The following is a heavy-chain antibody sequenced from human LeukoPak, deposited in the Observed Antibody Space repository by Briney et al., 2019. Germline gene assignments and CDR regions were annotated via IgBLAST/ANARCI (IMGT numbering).Heavy chain of an antibody. D-gene: IGHD1-26*01. CDR2: INPSGGST. J-gene: IGHJ4*02. CDR1: GYTFTSCY. V-gene: IGHV1-46*01. CDR3: AILVGANDFDY. Sequence: GASVKVSCKASGYTFTSCYMHWVRQAPGQGLEWMGIINPSGGSTSYAQKFQGRVTMTRDTSTSTVYMELSSLRSEDTAVYYCAILVGANDFDYWGQGTLVTVSS.